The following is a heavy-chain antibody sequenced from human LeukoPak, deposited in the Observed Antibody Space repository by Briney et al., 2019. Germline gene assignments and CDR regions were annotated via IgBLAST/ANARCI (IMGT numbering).Heavy chain of an antibody. D-gene: IGHD2-2*01. Sequence: GGSLRLSCFPSGLTLSRYAMHWVRQAPGKGLEYVSTISSNGGSTSYADSVKGRFTISRDNSKNTLYLQMSSLRAEDTAVYYCVKDADCRSTICYAPVICCGQGALVTVSS. CDR3: VKDADCRSTICYAPVIC. V-gene: IGHV3-64D*09. J-gene: IGHJ4*02. CDR1: GLTLSRYA. CDR2: ISSNGGST.